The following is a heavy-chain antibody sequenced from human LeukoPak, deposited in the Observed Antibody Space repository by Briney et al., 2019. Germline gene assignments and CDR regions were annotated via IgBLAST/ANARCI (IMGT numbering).Heavy chain of an antibody. Sequence: PGGSLRLSCAASGFTFSSYAMSWVRQAPGKGLEWVSAISGSGGSTYYADSVKGRFTISRDNSKNTLYLQMNSLRAEDTAVYYCAKDRARDGYRFLFADYWGQGTLVTVSS. V-gene: IGHV3-23*01. CDR3: AKDRARDGYRFLFADY. J-gene: IGHJ4*02. D-gene: IGHD5-12*01. CDR1: GFTFSSYA. CDR2: ISGSGGST.